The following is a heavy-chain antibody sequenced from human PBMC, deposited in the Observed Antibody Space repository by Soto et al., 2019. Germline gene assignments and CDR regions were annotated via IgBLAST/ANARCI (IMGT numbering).Heavy chain of an antibody. CDR1: GFTFSSYG. J-gene: IGHJ6*02. Sequence: QVQLVESGGGVVQPGRSLRLSCAASGFTFSSYGMHWFRQDPGKGLEGVAVRSYDGSNKFYADSVKGLFTISRDNSKNTLYLQMNSLRAEDTDVYYCAKWGQYNWNDVVSHVRGQGSTVTVSS. CDR2: RSYDGSNK. V-gene: IGHV3-30*18. CDR3: AKWGQYNWNDVVSHV. D-gene: IGHD1-20*01.